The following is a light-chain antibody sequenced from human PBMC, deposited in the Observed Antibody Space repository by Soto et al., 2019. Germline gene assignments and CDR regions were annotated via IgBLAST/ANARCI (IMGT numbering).Light chain of an antibody. CDR1: QAVNTR. CDR3: HQRQRWHRT. J-gene: IGKJ1*01. CDR2: LAA. V-gene: IGKV3D-11*01. Sequence: EIVLTQSPATLSSFPGDRVTLSCRASQAVNTRLAWYQHKPGQAPRLLIYLAANRAAGVPARFSGSGSGTYFTLTIRNVAPEYFAVYYCHQRQRWHRTFGQGTTVDIK.